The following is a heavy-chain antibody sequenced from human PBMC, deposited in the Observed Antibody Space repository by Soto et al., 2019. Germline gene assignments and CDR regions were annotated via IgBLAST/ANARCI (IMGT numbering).Heavy chain of an antibody. J-gene: IGHJ4*02. D-gene: IGHD3-22*01. Sequence: SETLSLTCTVSGGSISSGGYYWSWIRQHPGKGLEWIGYIYYSGSTYYSPSLKSRVTISVDTSKNQFSLKLSSVTAADTAVYYCARDRRYYDSSGYSSFDYWGQGTLVTVSS. V-gene: IGHV4-31*03. CDR2: IYYSGST. CDR1: GGSISSGGYY. CDR3: ARDRRYYDSSGYSSFDY.